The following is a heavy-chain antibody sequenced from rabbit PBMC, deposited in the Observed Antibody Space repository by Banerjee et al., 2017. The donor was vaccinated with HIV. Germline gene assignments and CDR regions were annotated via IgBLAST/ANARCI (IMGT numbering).Heavy chain of an antibody. CDR3: ATCPYGGGLDYGDV. V-gene: IGHV1S40*01. CDR1: GFSFSSSQY. Sequence: QSLQESGGGLFQPGGSLALTCTASGFSFSSSQYMCWVRQAPGKGLEWIGCINTISGDTVYATWAKGRFTISKASWTTVTLQMTSLTAADTASYFCATCPYGGGLDYGDVWGPGTLVTVS. CDR2: INTISGDT. D-gene: IGHD2-1*01. J-gene: IGHJ4*01.